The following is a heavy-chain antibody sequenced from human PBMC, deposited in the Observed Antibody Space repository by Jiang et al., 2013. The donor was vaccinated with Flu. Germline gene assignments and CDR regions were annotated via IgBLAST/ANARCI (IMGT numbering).Heavy chain of an antibody. Sequence: FSNYAMHWVRQAPGQRLEWMGWINAGNGNTKYSQKFQGRVTITRDTSASTAYMELSSLRSEDTAVYYCARAYGSGAYFDFWGQGTLVTVSS. V-gene: IGHV1-3*01. CDR3: ARAYGSGAYFDF. CDR1: FSNYA. J-gene: IGHJ4*02. CDR2: INAGNGNT. D-gene: IGHD3-10*01.